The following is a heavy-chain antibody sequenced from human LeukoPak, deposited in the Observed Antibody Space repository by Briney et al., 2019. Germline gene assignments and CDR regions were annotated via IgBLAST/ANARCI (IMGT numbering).Heavy chain of an antibody. CDR3: ARGYGSGSYYSFDY. CDR2: MNPNSGNT. J-gene: IGHJ4*02. D-gene: IGHD3-10*01. CDR1: GYTFTSYD. V-gene: IGHV1-8*03. Sequence: ASVKVSCKASGYTFTSYDINWVRQATGQGLEWMGWMNPNSGNTGYAQKFQGRVTITRNTSISTAYMELSSLKSEDTAVYYCARGYGSGSYYSFDYWGQGTLVTVSS.